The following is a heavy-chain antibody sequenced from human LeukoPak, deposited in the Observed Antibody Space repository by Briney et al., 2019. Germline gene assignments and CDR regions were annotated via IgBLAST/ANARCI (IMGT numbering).Heavy chain of an antibody. J-gene: IGHJ4*02. Sequence: GGSERLSCAASGFTFSSYAMSWVRQAPGKGLEWVSYISDSSGTIYYADSVKGRFTISRDNAKNSLYLQMNSLRDEDTAVYYCAQHDIGFDCWGQGTLVSVSS. V-gene: IGHV3-48*02. CDR3: AQHDIGFDC. CDR1: GFTFSSYA. D-gene: IGHD3-9*01. CDR2: ISDSSGTI.